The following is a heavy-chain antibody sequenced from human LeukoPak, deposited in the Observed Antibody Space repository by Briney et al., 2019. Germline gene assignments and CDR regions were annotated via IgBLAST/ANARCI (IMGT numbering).Heavy chain of an antibody. V-gene: IGHV4-59*01. D-gene: IGHD1-1*01. CDR2: IFYGST. CDR1: GGSMNSYY. CDR3: ARGGTEGGLEISFFFDL. Sequence: SETLSLTCSVSGGSMNSYYWSWIRQSPGKGLEWIGYIFYGSTNYNPSLKSRVSISVDTSKNQFSLKLSSVTAADTAVYYCARGGTEGGLEISFFFDLWGRGTLVTVSS. J-gene: IGHJ2*01.